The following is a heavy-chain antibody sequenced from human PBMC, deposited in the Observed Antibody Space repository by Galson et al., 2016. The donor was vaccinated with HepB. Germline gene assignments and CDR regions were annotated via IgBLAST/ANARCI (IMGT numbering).Heavy chain of an antibody. CDR2: IHNDGETT. D-gene: IGHD5-18*01. CDR1: GFTFSGYA. Sequence: SLRLSCAASGFTFSGYAMSWVRQAPGKGLQWISLIHNDGETTYYADSVKGRFTVSRDNSKNTLYLQMNSLRAEDTAVYYCAKQRGGAMGNYCFDYWGQGTPVTVSS. V-gene: IGHV3-23*01. CDR3: AKQRGGAMGNYCFDY. J-gene: IGHJ4*02.